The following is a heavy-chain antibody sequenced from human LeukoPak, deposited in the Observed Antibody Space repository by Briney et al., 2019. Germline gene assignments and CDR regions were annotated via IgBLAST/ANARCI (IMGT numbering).Heavy chain of an antibody. J-gene: IGHJ4*02. D-gene: IGHD1-20*01. CDR2: INPNSGGT. V-gene: IGHV1-2*02. CDR3: ARAEHNRAPPGYY. CDR1: GYTFTGYY. Sequence: GAAVTVSFKASGYTFTGYYIHWVRQAPGQGLEWMGWINPNSGGTNSAQKFQGRVIVTRDTSISTAYMELSRLRSDDTAMYYCARAEHNRAPPGYYWGQGNLVTVSS.